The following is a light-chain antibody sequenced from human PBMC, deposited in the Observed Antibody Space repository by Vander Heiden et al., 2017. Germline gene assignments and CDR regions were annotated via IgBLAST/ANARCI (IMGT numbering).Light chain of an antibody. V-gene: IGLV2-8*01. CDR3: TSYAGSNNWV. J-gene: IGLJ3*02. Sequence: QSALTQPPSASGSPGQSVSISCTGTGSDVGNYNYVSWYQQHPGKAPKLMIYEVTKRPSGVPHRFSGSKSGNTASLTVSGLQAEDEADYYCTSYAGSNNWVFGGGTKPTVL. CDR1: GSDVGNYNY. CDR2: EVT.